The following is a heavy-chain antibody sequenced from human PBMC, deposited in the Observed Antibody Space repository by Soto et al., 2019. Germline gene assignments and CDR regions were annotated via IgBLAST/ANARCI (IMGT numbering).Heavy chain of an antibody. J-gene: IGHJ6*02. CDR1: GCTFTNYW. CDR3: SRYPTLTNYFFHCMDV. Sequence: GETLKLSCTGSGCTFTNYWNVWVRHIHWQGLGWMGIIYPCYTDTRYSPSSHRQVTISSGSSFNTPFSQWRSLQASETSMYYCSRYPTLTNYFFHCMDVWSQGSTVTVSS. V-gene: IGHV5-51*01. D-gene: IGHD4-17*01. CDR2: IYPCYTDT.